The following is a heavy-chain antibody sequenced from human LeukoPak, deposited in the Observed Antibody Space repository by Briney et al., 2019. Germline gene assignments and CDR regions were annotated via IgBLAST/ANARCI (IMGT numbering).Heavy chain of an antibody. J-gene: IGHJ4*02. D-gene: IGHD2-15*01. V-gene: IGHV4-4*02. CDR2: IYHSGST. Sequence: SETLSLTCAVSGGSISSSNWWSWVRQPPGKGLEWIGEIYHSGSTNYNPSLKSRVTISVDKSKNQFSLKLRSVTAADTAVYYCVRDCSGGSCYGRSFDYWGQGTLVTVSS. CDR1: GGSISSSNW. CDR3: VRDCSGGSCYGRSFDY.